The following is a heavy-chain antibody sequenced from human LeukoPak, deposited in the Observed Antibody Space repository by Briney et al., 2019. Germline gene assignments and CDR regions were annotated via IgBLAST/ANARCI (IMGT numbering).Heavy chain of an antibody. CDR1: GGSISTYY. V-gene: IGHV4-4*07. J-gene: IGHJ4*02. CDR3: ARDCSGDSCYSY. CDR2: IYSSGST. D-gene: IGHD2-15*01. Sequence: SETLSLACTVPGGSISTYYWSWIRQPAGKGLEWIGRIYSSGSTNYNPSLKSRVTMSVDKSKNQFSLKLSSVTAADTAVYYCARDCSGDSCYSYWGQGTLVTVSS.